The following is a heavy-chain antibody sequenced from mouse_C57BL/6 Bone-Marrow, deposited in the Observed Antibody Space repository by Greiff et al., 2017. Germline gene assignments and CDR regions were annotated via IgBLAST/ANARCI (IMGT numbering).Heavy chain of an antibody. J-gene: IGHJ4*01. CDR2: ISSGSSTI. V-gene: IGHV5-17*01. CDR1: GFTFSDYG. D-gene: IGHD2-4*01. CDR3: ARYDYGPPYAMDY. Sequence: EVKVEESGGGLVKPGGSLKLSCAASGFTFSDYGMHWVRQAPEKGLEWVAYISSGSSTIYYADTVKGRFTISRDNAKNTLFLQMTSLRSEDTAMYYCARYDYGPPYAMDYWGQGTSVTVSS.